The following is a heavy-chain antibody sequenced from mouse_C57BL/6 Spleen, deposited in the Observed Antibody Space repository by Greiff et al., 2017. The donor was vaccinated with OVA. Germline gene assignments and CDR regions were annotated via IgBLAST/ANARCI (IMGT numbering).Heavy chain of an antibody. J-gene: IGHJ4*01. CDR2: IYPGDGDT. Sequence: VQLQESGAELVKPGASVKISCKASGYAFSSYWLNWVKQRPGKGLEWIGQIYPGDGDTNYNGKFKGKATLTADKSSSTSYMQLSSLTSEDSAVYFCASAYSNYDAMDYWGQGTSVTVSS. CDR1: GYAFSSYW. CDR3: ASAYSNYDAMDY. V-gene: IGHV1-80*01. D-gene: IGHD2-5*01.